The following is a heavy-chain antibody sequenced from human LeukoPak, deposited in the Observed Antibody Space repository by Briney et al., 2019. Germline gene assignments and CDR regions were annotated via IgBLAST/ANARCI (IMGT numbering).Heavy chain of an antibody. Sequence: PSETLSLTCIVSGGSIRSYYWSWIRQTPGKGLEWIGYISYSGKTNYNPSLKSRVTMSVDTSKNQFSLKLTSVTAADTAVYFCARESDTSGPIDYWGQGRLVAVSS. CDR3: ARESDTSGPIDY. D-gene: IGHD3-22*01. V-gene: IGHV4-59*01. CDR1: GGSIRSYY. CDR2: ISYSGKT. J-gene: IGHJ4*02.